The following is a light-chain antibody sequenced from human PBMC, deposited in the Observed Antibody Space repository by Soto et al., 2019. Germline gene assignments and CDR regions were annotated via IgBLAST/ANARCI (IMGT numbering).Light chain of an antibody. CDR2: EDS. J-gene: IGLJ2*01. V-gene: IGLV6-57*04. Sequence: NFMLTQPHSVSESPGKTVTISCTRSSGDIADRYVQWYQQRPGSAPTTVIYEDSQRPSGVPDRFSGSIDRSSNSASLIISGLKTEDEADYYCQSYDGRDVVFGGGTKVTVL. CDR3: QSYDGRDVV. CDR1: SGDIADRY.